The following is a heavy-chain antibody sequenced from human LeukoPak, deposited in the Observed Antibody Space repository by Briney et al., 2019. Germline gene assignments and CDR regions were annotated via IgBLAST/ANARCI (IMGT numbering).Heavy chain of an antibody. CDR3: ATLWENYRRDQDY. J-gene: IGHJ4*02. Sequence: EAPVKVSCKVSGYTLTELSMHWVRQAPGKGLEWMGGFDPEDGETIYAQKFQGRVTMTEDTSTDTAYMELSSLRSEDTAVYYCATLWENYRRDQDYWGQGTLVTVSS. V-gene: IGHV1-24*01. CDR1: GYTLTELS. D-gene: IGHD1-26*01. CDR2: FDPEDGET.